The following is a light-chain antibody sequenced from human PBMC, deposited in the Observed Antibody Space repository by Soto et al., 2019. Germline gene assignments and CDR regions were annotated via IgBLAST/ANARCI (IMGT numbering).Light chain of an antibody. V-gene: IGKV1-39*01. Sequence: DIQMTPSPSPLSASVGDRVTITCPASQSISSYLNWYQQKPGKAPKLLIYAASSLQSGVPSRFSGSGSGTDFTLTISSLQPEDFATYYCQQSYSTPLTFGGGTKVDIK. CDR3: QQSYSTPLT. CDR2: AAS. J-gene: IGKJ4*01. CDR1: QSISSY.